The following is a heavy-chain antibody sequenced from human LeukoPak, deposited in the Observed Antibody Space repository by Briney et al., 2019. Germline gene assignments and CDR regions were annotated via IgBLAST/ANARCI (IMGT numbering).Heavy chain of an antibody. CDR3: ARGPYGDYVRHYYYGMDV. D-gene: IGHD4-17*01. CDR1: GGSISSGDYY. V-gene: IGHV4-30-4*01. Sequence: SETLSLTCTVSGGSISSGDYYWSWICQPPGKGLEWIGYIYYSGSTYYNPSLKSRVTISVDTSKNQFSLKLSSVTAADTAVYYCARGPYGDYVRHYYYGMDVWGQGTTVTVSS. J-gene: IGHJ6*02. CDR2: IYYSGST.